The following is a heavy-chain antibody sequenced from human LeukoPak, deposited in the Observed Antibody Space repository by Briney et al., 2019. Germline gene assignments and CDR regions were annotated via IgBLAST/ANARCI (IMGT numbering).Heavy chain of an antibody. Sequence: PGGSLRLSCAASGFTFSSYAMSWVRQAPGKGLEWVSYISSSGSTIYYADSVKGRFTISRDNAKNSLYLQMNSLRAEDTAVYYCAKRKGYSGYADAFDIWGQGTMVTVSS. CDR1: GFTFSSYA. D-gene: IGHD5-12*01. CDR2: ISSSGSTI. V-gene: IGHV3-48*04. J-gene: IGHJ3*02. CDR3: AKRKGYSGYADAFDI.